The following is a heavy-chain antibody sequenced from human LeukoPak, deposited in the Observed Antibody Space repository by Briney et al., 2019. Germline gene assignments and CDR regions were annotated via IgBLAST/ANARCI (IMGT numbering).Heavy chain of an antibody. CDR3: GRLLRDY. Sequence: PGGSLRLSCAASGLTFSSNGMSWVRQAPGKGLEWVSSISDSGGRTYYAESVKGRFTISRDNSKNTLYLQMNSLRAEDTAVYYCGRLLRDYWGQGTLVTVSS. V-gene: IGHV3-23*01. CDR2: ISDSGGRT. D-gene: IGHD3-10*01. CDR1: GLTFSSNG. J-gene: IGHJ4*02.